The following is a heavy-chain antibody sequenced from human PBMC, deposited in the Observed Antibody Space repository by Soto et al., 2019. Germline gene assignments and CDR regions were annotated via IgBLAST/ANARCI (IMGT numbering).Heavy chain of an antibody. D-gene: IGHD3-22*01. CDR1: GYTFTTYA. V-gene: IGHV1-3*01. Sequence: GASLKVSCKASGYTFTTYAMHWVRQAPGQRLEWMGWINAGNGNTKYSQKFQGRVTITRDTSASTAYMELSSLTSDDTAVYYCARAPLGIIVAPDCWGQGTRVTVSS. CDR3: ARAPLGIIVAPDC. CDR2: INAGNGNT. J-gene: IGHJ4*02.